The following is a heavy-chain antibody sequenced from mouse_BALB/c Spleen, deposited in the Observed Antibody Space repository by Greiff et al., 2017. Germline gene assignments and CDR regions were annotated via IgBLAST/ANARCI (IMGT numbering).Heavy chain of an antibody. CDR3: ARDRGYGGMDY. CDR2: ISDGGSYT. Sequence: EVQGVESGGGLVKPGGSLKLSCAASGFTFSDYYMYWVRQTPEKRLEWVATISDGGSYTYYPDSVKGRFTISRDNAKNNLYLQMSSLKSEDTAMYYCARDRGYGGMDYWGQGTSVTVSS. D-gene: IGHD2-2*01. V-gene: IGHV5-4*02. CDR1: GFTFSDYY. J-gene: IGHJ4*01.